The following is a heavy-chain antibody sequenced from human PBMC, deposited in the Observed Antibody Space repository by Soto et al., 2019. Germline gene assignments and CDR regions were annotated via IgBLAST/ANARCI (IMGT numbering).Heavy chain of an antibody. V-gene: IGHV4-4*02. CDR1: GGSISSSNW. CDR2: IYHSGST. CDR3: ARDSGVGGGYYYGMDV. D-gene: IGHD2-15*01. J-gene: IGHJ6*02. Sequence: PSETLSLTCAVSGGSISSSNWWSWVRQPPGKGLEWIGEIYHSGSTNYNPSLKSRVTISVDKSKNQFSLKLSSVTAADTAVYYCARDSGVGGGYYYGMDVWGQGTTVTAP.